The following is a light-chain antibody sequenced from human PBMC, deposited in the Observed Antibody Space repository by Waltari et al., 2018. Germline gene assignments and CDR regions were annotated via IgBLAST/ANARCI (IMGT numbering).Light chain of an antibody. CDR3: AAWDDSLNGVV. Sequence: QSVLTQPPSASGTPGQRVTISCSGSSSNIGSNTVNWYQQLPGTAPKLLIYSNNQRPSGVPDRFSGSKSGTSDSLAISGLQSEDEADYYCAAWDDSLNGVVFGGGTKLTVL. CDR1: SSNIGSNT. J-gene: IGLJ2*01. V-gene: IGLV1-44*01. CDR2: SNN.